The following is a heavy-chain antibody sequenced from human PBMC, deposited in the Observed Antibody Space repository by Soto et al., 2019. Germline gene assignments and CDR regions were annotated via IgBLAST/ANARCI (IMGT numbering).Heavy chain of an antibody. CDR3: ARSNGGLIAAAGTWGYYYGMDV. Sequence: EVQLVQSGAEVKKPGESLKISCKGSGYSFTSYWIGWVRQMPGKGLEWMGIIYPGDSDTRYSPSFQGQVTISADKSISTAYLQWSSLKASDTAMYYCARSNGGLIAAAGTWGYYYGMDVWGQGTTVTVSS. CDR2: IYPGDSDT. V-gene: IGHV5-51*01. D-gene: IGHD6-13*01. J-gene: IGHJ6*02. CDR1: GYSFTSYW.